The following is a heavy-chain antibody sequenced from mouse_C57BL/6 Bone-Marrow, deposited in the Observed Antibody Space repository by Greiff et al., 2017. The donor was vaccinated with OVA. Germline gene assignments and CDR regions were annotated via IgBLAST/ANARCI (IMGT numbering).Heavy chain of an antibody. Sequence: QVQLQQSGAELVRPGTSVKVSCKASGYAFTNYLIEWVKQRPGQGLEWIGVFNPGSGGTTYNEKFKGKATLTADKSSSTAYMQLSSQTSEESAVYFSARAGFYAMDYWGQGTSVTVSS. D-gene: IGHD2-2*01. V-gene: IGHV1-54*01. CDR2: FNPGSGGT. CDR3: ARAGFYAMDY. J-gene: IGHJ4*01. CDR1: GYAFTNYL.